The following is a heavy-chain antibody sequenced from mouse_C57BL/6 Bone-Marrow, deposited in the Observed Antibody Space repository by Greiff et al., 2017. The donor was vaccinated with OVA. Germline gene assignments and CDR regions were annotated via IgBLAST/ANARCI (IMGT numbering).Heavy chain of an antibody. CDR1: GYTFTSYW. D-gene: IGHD2-3*01. Sequence: QVQLQQPGAELVKPGASVKLSCKASGYTFTSYWMHWVKQRPGQGLEWIGMIHPNSGSTNYNEKFKSKATLTVDKSSSPAYMQLSSLTSEDSAVYYCAREDFYDGYYLFAYWGQGTLVTVSA. V-gene: IGHV1-64*01. J-gene: IGHJ3*01. CDR2: IHPNSGST. CDR3: AREDFYDGYYLFAY.